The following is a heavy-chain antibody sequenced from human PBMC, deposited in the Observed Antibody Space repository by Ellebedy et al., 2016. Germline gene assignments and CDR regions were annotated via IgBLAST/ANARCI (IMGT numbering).Heavy chain of an antibody. Sequence: SVKDSCXASGYTFSNYAITWVRQPPRQELEGMGGIVPMSGSAGYAPNFQGRVTITADESTTTVYMEVTNLRSDDTAVYYCAREDGGSYSFDFWGQGTLVTVSS. CDR1: GYTFSNYA. J-gene: IGHJ4*02. D-gene: IGHD1-26*01. CDR3: AREDGGSYSFDF. CDR2: IVPMSGSA. V-gene: IGHV1-69*13.